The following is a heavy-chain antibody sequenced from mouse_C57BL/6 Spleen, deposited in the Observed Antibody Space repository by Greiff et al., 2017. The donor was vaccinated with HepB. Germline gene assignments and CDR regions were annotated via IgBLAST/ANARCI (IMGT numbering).Heavy chain of an antibody. V-gene: IGHV1-80*01. D-gene: IGHD1-2*01. CDR3: ARRLNDGAMDY. CDR2: IYPGDGDT. Sequence: VKLQESGAELVKPGASVKISCKASGYAFSSYWMNWVKQRPGKGLEWIGQIYPGDGDTNYNGKFKGKATLTADKSSSTAYMQLSSLTSEDSAVYCCARRLNDGAMDYWGQGTSVTVSS. J-gene: IGHJ4*01. CDR1: GYAFSSYW.